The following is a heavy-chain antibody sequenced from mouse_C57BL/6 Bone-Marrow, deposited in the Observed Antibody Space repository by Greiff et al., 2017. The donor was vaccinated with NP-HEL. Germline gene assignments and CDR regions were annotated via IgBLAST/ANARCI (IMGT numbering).Heavy chain of an antibody. V-gene: IGHV5-15*01. D-gene: IGHD1-1*01. CDR3: ARRYYGSSGYYAMDY. CDR1: GFTFSDYG. J-gene: IGHJ4*01. Sequence: EVQVVESGGGLVQPGGSLKLSCAASGFTFSDYGMAWVRQAPRKGPEWVAFISNLAYSIYYADTVTGRFTISRENAKNTLYLEMSSLRSEDTAMYYCARRYYGSSGYYAMDYWGQGTSVTVSS. CDR2: ISNLAYSI.